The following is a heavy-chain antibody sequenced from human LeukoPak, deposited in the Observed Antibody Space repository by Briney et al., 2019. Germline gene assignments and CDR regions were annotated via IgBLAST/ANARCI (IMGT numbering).Heavy chain of an antibody. J-gene: IGHJ4*02. D-gene: IGHD3-3*01. V-gene: IGHV3-30*18. Sequence: TGRSLRLSCAASGFTFSSYGMHWVRQAPGKGLEWVAVISYDGSNKYYADSVKGRFTISRDNSKNTLYLQMNSLRAEDTAVYYCAEMEWPFRWGQGTLVTVSS. CDR2: ISYDGSNK. CDR1: GFTFSSYG. CDR3: AEMEWPFR.